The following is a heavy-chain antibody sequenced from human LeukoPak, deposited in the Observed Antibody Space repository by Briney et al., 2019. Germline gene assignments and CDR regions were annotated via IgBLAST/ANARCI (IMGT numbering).Heavy chain of an antibody. V-gene: IGHV3-23*01. CDR2: ISGSGGST. Sequence: GGSLRLSCAASGFTFSSYAMSCARQAPGKGLEWVSAISGSGGSTYYADSVKGRFTISRDNSKNTLYLQMNSLRAEDTAVYYCAKDQRPHYGDYAFDYWGQGTLVTVSS. D-gene: IGHD4-17*01. CDR3: AKDQRPHYGDYAFDY. J-gene: IGHJ4*02. CDR1: GFTFSSYA.